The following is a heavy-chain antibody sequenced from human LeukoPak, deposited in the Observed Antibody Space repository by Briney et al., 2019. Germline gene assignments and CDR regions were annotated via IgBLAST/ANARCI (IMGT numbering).Heavy chain of an antibody. Sequence: SETLSLTCTVSGGSISSYYWSWIRQPPGKGLEWIGYIYYSGSTNYNPSLKSRVTISVDTSKNQFSLKLSSVTAADTAVYYCAREQAGSSWYWFDPWGQGTLVIVSS. V-gene: IGHV4-59*08. CDR3: AREQAGSSWYWFDP. D-gene: IGHD6-13*01. CDR1: GGSISSYY. CDR2: IYYSGST. J-gene: IGHJ5*02.